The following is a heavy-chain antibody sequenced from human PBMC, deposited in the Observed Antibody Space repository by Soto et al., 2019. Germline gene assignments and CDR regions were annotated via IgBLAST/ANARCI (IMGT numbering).Heavy chain of an antibody. CDR1: GVSITSGAYY. V-gene: IGHV4-31*01. CDR3: ARARLRAVYAFDF. CDR2: IYYNGNT. J-gene: IGHJ3*01. Sequence: QVQLQESGPGLVKPSQTLSLTCTLSGVSITSGAYYWTWVRQHQGKVLEWMGYIYYNGNTYFSQSLKRPLTISISTSKSQVSLQLSSVTATDTAMYYCARARLRAVYAFDFWGKGTMVTASS. D-gene: IGHD1-20*01.